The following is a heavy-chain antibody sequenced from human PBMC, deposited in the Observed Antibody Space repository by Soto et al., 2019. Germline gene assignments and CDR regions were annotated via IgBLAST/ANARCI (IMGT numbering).Heavy chain of an antibody. V-gene: IGHV1-18*01. J-gene: IGHJ5*02. CDR2: IATYNSNK. Sequence: ASVKVSCKTSGDTFTNFGLSWVRQAPGQGLEWMGWIATYNSNKNYAQKFQGRLTLTTDTSTSTGYMELKRLEYDDTAVYYCARVLRGVVNWFDPWGQGTLVTVSS. CDR1: GDTFTNFG. D-gene: IGHD3-10*01. CDR3: ARVLRGVVNWFDP.